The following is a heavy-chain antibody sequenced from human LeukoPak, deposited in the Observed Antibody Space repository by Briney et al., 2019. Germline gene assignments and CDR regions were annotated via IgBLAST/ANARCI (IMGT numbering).Heavy chain of an antibody. V-gene: IGHV4-39*01. CDR3: ARRRGVYYFDY. J-gene: IGHJ4*02. CDR2: IYYSGST. CDR1: GGSISSSNFY. D-gene: IGHD3-10*01. Sequence: PSETLSLTCTVSGGSISSSNFYWGWIRQSPGKGLDWIGSIYYSGSTYYNASLKSRVTISVDTSKNQFSLRLSSVTATDTAVYYCARRRGVYYFDYWGQGTLVTVSS.